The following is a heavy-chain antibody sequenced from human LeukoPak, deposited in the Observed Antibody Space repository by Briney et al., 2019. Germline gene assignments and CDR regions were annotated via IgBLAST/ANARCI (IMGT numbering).Heavy chain of an antibody. CDR3: ARDRARPPYSNHWFDP. V-gene: IGHV4-39*07. CDR2: IYYSGST. CDR1: GGSISSSSYY. J-gene: IGHJ5*02. D-gene: IGHD4-11*01. Sequence: SETLSLTCTVSGGSISSSSYYWGWIRQPPGKGLEWIGSIYYSGSTYYNPSLKSRVTISVDTSKNQSSLKLSSVTAADTAVYYCARDRARPPYSNHWFDPWGQGTLVTVSS.